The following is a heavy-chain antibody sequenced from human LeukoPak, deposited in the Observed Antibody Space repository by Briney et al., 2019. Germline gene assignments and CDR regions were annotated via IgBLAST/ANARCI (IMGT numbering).Heavy chain of an antibody. V-gene: IGHV4-59*01. CDR1: GGSISSYY. D-gene: IGHD6-19*01. CDR2: IYYSGST. J-gene: IGHJ4*02. CDR3: ARAGYSSGWTPFDY. Sequence: PSETLSLTCTVSGGSISSYYWSWIRQPPGKGLEWIGYIYYSGSTNYNPSLKSRVTISVDTSKNQFSLKLSSVTAADTAVYYCARAGYSSGWTPFDYWGQGTLVTVSS.